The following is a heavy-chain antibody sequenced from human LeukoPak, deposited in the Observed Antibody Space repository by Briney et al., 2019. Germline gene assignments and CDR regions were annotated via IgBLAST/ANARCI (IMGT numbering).Heavy chain of an antibody. V-gene: IGHV3-53*01. D-gene: IGHD7-27*01. CDR3: ARDLPRGNWEY. CDR2: IYSGGST. CDR1: GFNVSRNY. J-gene: IGHJ4*02. Sequence: PGGCLRLSCAASGFNVSRNYMSGVRQARWKGVEWVSVIYSGGSTYYADSVRGRFIISRDNSQSTVYLQMNNVRAEDTAVYYCARDLPRGNWEYWGQGTLVSVSS.